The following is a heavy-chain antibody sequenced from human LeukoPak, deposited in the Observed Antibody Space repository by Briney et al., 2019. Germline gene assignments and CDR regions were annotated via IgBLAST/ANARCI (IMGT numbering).Heavy chain of an antibody. Sequence: SGPTLVKPTQTLTLTCTFSGFSLSTSGVGVGWIRQPPGKALEWLALIYWDDDKRYSPSLKSRLTITKDTSKNQVVLTMTNIDPVDTATYYCAHTYSGSIYFDYWGQGTLVTVSS. D-gene: IGHD6-6*01. CDR2: IYWDDDK. V-gene: IGHV2-5*02. CDR3: AHTYSGSIYFDY. CDR1: GFSLSTSGVG. J-gene: IGHJ4*02.